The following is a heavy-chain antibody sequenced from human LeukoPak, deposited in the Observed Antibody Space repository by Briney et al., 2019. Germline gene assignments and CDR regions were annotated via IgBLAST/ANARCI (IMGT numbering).Heavy chain of an antibody. D-gene: IGHD3-10*01. CDR2: IWYDGSNK. CDR3: ARDRWYYYGSGSLDNAFDI. CDR1: GFTFSSYG. V-gene: IGHV3-33*01. J-gene: IGHJ3*02. Sequence: PGGSLRLSCAASGFTFSSYGMHWVRQAPGKGLEWVAVIWYDGSNKYYADSVKGRFTISRDNSKNTLYLQMNSLRAEDTAVYYCARDRWYYYGSGSLDNAFDIWGQGTTVTVS.